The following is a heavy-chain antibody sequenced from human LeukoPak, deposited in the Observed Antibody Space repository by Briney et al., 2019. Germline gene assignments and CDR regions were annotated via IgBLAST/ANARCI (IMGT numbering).Heavy chain of an antibody. D-gene: IGHD6-19*01. CDR2: IYYSGST. J-gene: IGHJ4*02. CDR1: GGSISSISYY. V-gene: IGHV4-39*07. CDR3: ARAMRDSSGWYGQVSFDY. Sequence: SETLSLTCTVSGGSISSISYYWGWIRQPPGKGLEWIGSIYYSGSTYYNPSLKSRVTISVDTSKNHFSLKLSSVTAADTAVYYCARAMRDSSGWYGQVSFDYWGQGTLVTVSS.